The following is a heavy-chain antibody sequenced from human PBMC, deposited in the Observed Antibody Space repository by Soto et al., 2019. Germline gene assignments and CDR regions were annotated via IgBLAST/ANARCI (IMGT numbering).Heavy chain of an antibody. J-gene: IGHJ4*02. CDR2: ISAHNGNT. CDR1: GYTFTSYG. Sequence: QVHLVQSGAEVKKPGASVKVSCKGSGYTFTSYGITWVRQAPGQGLEWMGWISAHNGNTDYAQRHQGRVTVTRDTSTSTAYMELRSLRSDDTAVYYCARWRYGDYWGQGALVTVSS. D-gene: IGHD1-1*01. V-gene: IGHV1-18*01. CDR3: ARWRYGDY.